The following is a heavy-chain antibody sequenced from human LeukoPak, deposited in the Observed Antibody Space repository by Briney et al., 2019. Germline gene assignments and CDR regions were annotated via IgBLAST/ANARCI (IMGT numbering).Heavy chain of an antibody. CDR3: ARDNLPDSSGYLCAFDI. D-gene: IGHD3-22*01. Sequence: PGGSLRLSCAASGFTFSSYSMNWVRQAPGKGLEWVSGINWNGGSTGYADSVKGRFTISRDNAKNSLYLQMNSLRAEDTAVYYCARDNLPDSSGYLCAFDIWGQGTMVTVSS. CDR1: GFTFSSYS. J-gene: IGHJ3*02. V-gene: IGHV3-20*04. CDR2: INWNGGST.